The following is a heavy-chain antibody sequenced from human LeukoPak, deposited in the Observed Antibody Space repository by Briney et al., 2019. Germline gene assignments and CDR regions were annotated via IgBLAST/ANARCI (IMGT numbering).Heavy chain of an antibody. V-gene: IGHV3-30*18. Sequence: GGSLRLSCAASGFTFSSYGMHWVRQAPGKGLEWVAVISYDGSNKYYADPVKGRFTISRDNSKNTLYLQMNSLRVEDTAVYYCAKDVRALNNYGSGSSGFYWGQGTLVTVSS. D-gene: IGHD3-10*01. J-gene: IGHJ4*02. CDR2: ISYDGSNK. CDR1: GFTFSSYG. CDR3: AKDVRALNNYGSGSSGFY.